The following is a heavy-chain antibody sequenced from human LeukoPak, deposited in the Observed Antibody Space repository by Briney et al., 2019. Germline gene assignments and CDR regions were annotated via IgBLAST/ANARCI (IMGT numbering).Heavy chain of an antibody. CDR2: IYRRGDT. V-gene: IGHV3-53*01. D-gene: IGHD2-2*01. Sequence: GGSLRLSCAASGFSVSSYDLNWVRQAPGRGLEWVSVIYRRGDTDYADSVKGRFSVSRDSYGNTLYLQMNSLRGEDTAVYYCARVSSTSFEDYWGQGTLVTVSS. J-gene: IGHJ4*02. CDR1: GFSVSSYD. CDR3: ARVSSTSFEDY.